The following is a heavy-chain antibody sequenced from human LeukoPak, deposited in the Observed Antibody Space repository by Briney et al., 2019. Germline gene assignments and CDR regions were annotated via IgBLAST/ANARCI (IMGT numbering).Heavy chain of an antibody. J-gene: IGHJ6*02. CDR2: ISGDGGST. CDR3: AKDIHRIGVAVYYYYGMEV. D-gene: IGHD6-19*01. CDR1: GLTFYDYA. V-gene: IGHV3-43*02. Sequence: PGGSLRLSCAASGLTFYDYAMHWVRQAPGKGLEWVSLISGDGGSTYYADSVKGRFTISRDNRKNSLYLQMNSLRTEDTVLYYCAKDIHRIGVAVYYYYGMEVWGQGTTVTVSS.